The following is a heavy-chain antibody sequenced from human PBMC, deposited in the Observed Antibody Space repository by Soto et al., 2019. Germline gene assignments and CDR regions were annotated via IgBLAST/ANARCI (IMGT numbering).Heavy chain of an antibody. CDR3: VTGDAWTILVVY. D-gene: IGHD3-3*01. J-gene: IGHJ4*02. Sequence: SETLSRTCTVSGGSVNSGGYYWSWIRQDAATGLEWIGHIYYTVTTYYNPSLKSRVSISLDTSNNKFSLWLTSVTAADTAVYYCVTGDAWTILVVYWGPGALVTVSS. CDR2: IYYTVTT. CDR1: GGSVNSGGYY. V-gene: IGHV4-31*03.